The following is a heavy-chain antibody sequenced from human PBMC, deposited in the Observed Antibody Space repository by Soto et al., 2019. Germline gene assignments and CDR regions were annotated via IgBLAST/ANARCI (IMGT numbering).Heavy chain of an antibody. D-gene: IGHD3-10*01. V-gene: IGHV3-9*01. Sequence: GGSLRLSCAASGFTFDDYAMHWVRQAPGKGLEWVSGISWNSGSIGYADSVKGRFTISRDNAKNSLYLQMNSLRAEDTALYYCAICRMVRGVIIHIDYWGQGTLVTVSS. CDR2: ISWNSGSI. CDR3: AICRMVRGVIIHIDY. J-gene: IGHJ4*02. CDR1: GFTFDDYA.